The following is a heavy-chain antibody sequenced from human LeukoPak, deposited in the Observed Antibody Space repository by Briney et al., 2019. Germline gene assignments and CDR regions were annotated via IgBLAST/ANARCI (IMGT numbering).Heavy chain of an antibody. CDR3: ANMGGRTAPFDY. V-gene: IGHV4-59*12. Sequence: SETLSLTCTVSGGSINSYYWSWIRQPPGKGLEWIGYIYYSGSTYYNPSLKSRVTISVDTSKNQFSLKLSSVTAADTAVYYCANMGGRTAPFDYWGQGTLVTVSS. CDR1: GGSINSYY. CDR2: IYYSGST. J-gene: IGHJ4*02. D-gene: IGHD3-16*01.